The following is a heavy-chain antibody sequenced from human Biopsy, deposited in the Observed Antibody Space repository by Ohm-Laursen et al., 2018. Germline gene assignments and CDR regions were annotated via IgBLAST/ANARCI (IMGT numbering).Heavy chain of an antibody. V-gene: IGHV3-23*01. CDR2: ISANGATS. Sequence: SLRLSCTASGFTYTTFAMSWVRQAPGKGPEWVSTISANGATSYYADSVKGRITISRDNPKNTLDLQMNSLRAEDTAIYYCAKGRVGNSGSLDIWGQGTMVTVSS. D-gene: IGHD1-1*01. CDR1: GFTYTTFA. J-gene: IGHJ3*02. CDR3: AKGRVGNSGSLDI.